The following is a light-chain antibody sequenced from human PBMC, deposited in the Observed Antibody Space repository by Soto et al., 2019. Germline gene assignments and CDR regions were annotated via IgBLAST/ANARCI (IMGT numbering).Light chain of an antibody. CDR3: EAWDDSLRGLE. Sequence: QSVLTQPPSASGTPGQMVTVSCSGSSSNIGSNTVNWYQQLPGLAPKLLIYNNSQRPSGVPDRVSGSKSGPSASLAISGLQSEDEAHYYCEAWDDSLRGLEFGGGTKLTVL. J-gene: IGLJ2*01. V-gene: IGLV1-44*01. CDR2: NNS. CDR1: SSNIGSNT.